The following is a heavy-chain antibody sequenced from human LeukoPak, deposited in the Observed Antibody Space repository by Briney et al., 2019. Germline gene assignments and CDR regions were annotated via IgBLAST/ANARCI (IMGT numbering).Heavy chain of an antibody. Sequence: GASVKVSCKASGYTFTGYYMHWVRQAPGQGLEWMGWINPNSGGTNYAQKFQGRVTMTRDTSISTAYMELSGLRSDDTAVYYCARDRHSGIAAASYWGQGTLVTVSS. CDR1: GYTFTGYY. J-gene: IGHJ4*02. CDR2: INPNSGGT. V-gene: IGHV1-2*02. D-gene: IGHD6-13*01. CDR3: ARDRHSGIAAASY.